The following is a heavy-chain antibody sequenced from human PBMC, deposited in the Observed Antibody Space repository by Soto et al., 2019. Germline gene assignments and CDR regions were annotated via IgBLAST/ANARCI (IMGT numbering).Heavy chain of an antibody. Sequence: QVQLVESGGGVVQPGGSLRLSCAASGFIFNSYGMNWVRQAPGKGLEWVSFIYYNGTTDYYADSVKGRFTFSRDNSKNTLYMQMNSLRVEDSAIYYCARDRGSSGWCDHWGQGTLVTVSS. CDR1: GFIFNSYG. J-gene: IGHJ5*02. D-gene: IGHD3-22*01. V-gene: IGHV3-33*01. CDR3: ARDRGSSGWCDH. CDR2: IYYNGTTD.